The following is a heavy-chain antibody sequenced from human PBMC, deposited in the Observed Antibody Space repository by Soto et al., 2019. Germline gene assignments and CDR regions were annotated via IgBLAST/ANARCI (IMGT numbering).Heavy chain of an antibody. CDR3: AKASRSIAAADKFDP. CDR2: ISYDGSNK. CDR1: GFTFSSYG. J-gene: IGHJ5*02. Sequence: PGGSLRLSCAASGFTFSSYGMHWVRQAPGKGLEWVAVISYDGSNKYYADSVKGRFTISRDNSKNTLYLQMNSLRAEDTAVYYCAKASRSIAAADKFDPWGQGTLVTVSS. V-gene: IGHV3-30*18. D-gene: IGHD6-13*01.